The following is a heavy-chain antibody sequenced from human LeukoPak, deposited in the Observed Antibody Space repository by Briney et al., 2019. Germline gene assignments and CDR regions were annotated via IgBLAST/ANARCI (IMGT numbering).Heavy chain of an antibody. D-gene: IGHD3-3*01. CDR1: GGSISSYY. V-gene: IGHV4-59*01. J-gene: IGHJ6*03. Sequence: SETLSLTCTVSGGSISSYYWSWIRQPPGKGLEWIGYIYYSGSTNYHPSLKSRVTISVDTSKNQFSLKLSSVTAADTAAYYCARGTAGGSGYYTHLGVYYYYYMDVWGKGTTVTVSS. CDR2: IYYSGST. CDR3: ARGTAGGSGYYTHLGVYYYYYMDV.